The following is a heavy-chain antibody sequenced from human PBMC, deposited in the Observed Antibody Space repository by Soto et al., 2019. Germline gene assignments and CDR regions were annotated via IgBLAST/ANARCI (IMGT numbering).Heavy chain of an antibody. Sequence: EVQLVESGGGLVKPGGSLRLSCAASGFTFSSYSMNWVLQAPGKGLEWVSSISSSSSYIYYADSVKGRFTISRDNAKNSLYLQMNSLRAEDTAVYYCARDWIRYYDSSGYYSNWGQGTLVTVSS. V-gene: IGHV3-21*01. CDR3: ARDWIRYYDSSGYYSN. D-gene: IGHD3-22*01. CDR2: ISSSSSYI. J-gene: IGHJ4*02. CDR1: GFTFSSYS.